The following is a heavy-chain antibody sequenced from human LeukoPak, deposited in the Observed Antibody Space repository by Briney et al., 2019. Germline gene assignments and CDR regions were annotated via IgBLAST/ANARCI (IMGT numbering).Heavy chain of an antibody. Sequence: SETLSLTCTVSGGSISSSSYYWGWIRQSPGKGLEWIGSIYYSGSTYYNPSLKSRVTISVDTSKNQFSLKLSSVTAADTAEYYCARQPGYSSSWYADWGQGTLVTVSS. J-gene: IGHJ4*02. CDR2: IYYSGST. CDR1: GGSISSSSYY. CDR3: ARQPGYSSSWYAD. V-gene: IGHV4-39*01. D-gene: IGHD6-13*01.